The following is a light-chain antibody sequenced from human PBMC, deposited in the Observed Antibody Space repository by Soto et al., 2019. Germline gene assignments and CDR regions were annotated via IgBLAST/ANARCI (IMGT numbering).Light chain of an antibody. CDR3: SSYGGNNNLL. J-gene: IGLJ2*01. CDR1: SSDVGGYNY. Sequence: QSALTQPPSASGSPGQSVTISCTRTSSDVGGYNYVSWYQQHPGKAPKVMIYEVSKRPSGVPDRFSGSKSGNTASLTVSGLQAEDEADYYCSSYGGNNNLLFGGGTKLTVL. V-gene: IGLV2-8*01. CDR2: EVS.